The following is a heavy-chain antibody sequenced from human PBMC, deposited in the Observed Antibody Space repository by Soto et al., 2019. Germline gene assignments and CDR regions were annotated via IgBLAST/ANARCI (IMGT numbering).Heavy chain of an antibody. CDR3: ASLEVTTNNWFHP. D-gene: IGHD3-3*01. J-gene: IGHJ5*02. CDR2: IYHGGNT. CDR1: SGSINNSRW. V-gene: IGHV4-4*02. Sequence: QVQLQESGPGLVKPSGTQSLTCVVSSGSINNSRWWSWVRQPPGKGLEWIGEIYHGGNTNYNPSLKSRVTISVDKSKNQFSLKVNSATAADTALYYCASLEVTTNNWFHPWGQGILVTVSS.